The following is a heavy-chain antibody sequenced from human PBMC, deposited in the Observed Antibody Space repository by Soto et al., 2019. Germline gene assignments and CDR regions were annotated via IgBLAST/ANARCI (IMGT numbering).Heavy chain of an antibody. CDR2: IKQDGSEK. V-gene: IGHV3-7*01. Sequence: EAQLVESGGGLVQPGGSLRVSCAVSGFTFSSYWMSWVRQAPGKGLEWVAKIKQDGSEKDYVDSVKGRFTISRDNANNSLFLHMYSLRAEDTAVYYFARGGRDAYTWFATWGQGPLVTVSS. D-gene: IGHD3-16*01. CDR3: ARGGRDAYTWFAT. J-gene: IGHJ5*02. CDR1: GFTFSSYW.